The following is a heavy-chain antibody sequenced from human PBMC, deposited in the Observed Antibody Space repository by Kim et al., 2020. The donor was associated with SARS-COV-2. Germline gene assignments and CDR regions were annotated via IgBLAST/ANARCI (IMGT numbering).Heavy chain of an antibody. CDR3: AKKRGYTFGFDY. Sequence: SETLSLTCAVYGGSFSGDFWSWIRQPPGKGLQWIGDINQSGGTDYNPSLRSRVIISVDTSKNQFSLKLASVTAADTAVYYCAKKRGYTFGFDYWGQGILVTVSS. V-gene: IGHV4-34*01. CDR1: GGSFSGDF. CDR2: INQSGGT. J-gene: IGHJ4*02. D-gene: IGHD5-18*01.